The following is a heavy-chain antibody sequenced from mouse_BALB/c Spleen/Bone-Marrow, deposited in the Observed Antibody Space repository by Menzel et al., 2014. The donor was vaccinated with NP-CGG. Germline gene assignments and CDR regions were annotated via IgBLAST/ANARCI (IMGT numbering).Heavy chain of an antibody. J-gene: IGHJ2*01. V-gene: IGHV1-53*01. Sequence: QVQLQQSGAEPVKPGASVKLSCKASGYTFTRYYMYWVKQRPGQGLEWIGGINPYNGGTHFNEKFKSKATLTVDKSSSTAYMQLNSLTSEDSAVYYCSLLGDYWGQGTTLTVSS. CDR3: SLLGDY. CDR2: INPYNGGT. D-gene: IGHD1-1*01. CDR1: GYTFTRYY.